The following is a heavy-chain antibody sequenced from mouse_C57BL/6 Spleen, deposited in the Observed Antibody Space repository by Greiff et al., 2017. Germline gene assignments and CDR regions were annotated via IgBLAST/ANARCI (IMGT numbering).Heavy chain of an antibody. Sequence: QVQLKESGAELVKPGASVKISCKASGYAFSSYWMTWVKQRPGKGLEWIGQIYPGDGDTNYNGKFKGKATLTADKSSSTAYMQHSSLTSEDYAVYFCARTQYYSGSSLYAMEYRGQGTAVTVSS. CDR2: IYPGDGDT. V-gene: IGHV1-80*01. D-gene: IGHD1-3*01. J-gene: IGHJ4*01. CDR1: GYAFSSYW. CDR3: ARTQYYSGSSLYAMEY.